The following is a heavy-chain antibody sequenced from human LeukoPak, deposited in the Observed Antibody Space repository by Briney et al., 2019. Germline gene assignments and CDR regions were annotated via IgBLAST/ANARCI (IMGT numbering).Heavy chain of an antibody. CDR1: GLTVSSNH. CDR3: AKGMTTVTA. V-gene: IGHV3-66*01. D-gene: IGHD4-17*01. J-gene: IGHJ5*02. CDR2: IKSDGTT. Sequence: PGGSLRLSCAASGLTVSSNHMSWVRQAPGKGLEWVSLIKSDGTTEYADSVKGRFTISRDNSKTTVYLQMNSLRAEDTAVYYCAKGMTTVTAWGQGPLVTVSS.